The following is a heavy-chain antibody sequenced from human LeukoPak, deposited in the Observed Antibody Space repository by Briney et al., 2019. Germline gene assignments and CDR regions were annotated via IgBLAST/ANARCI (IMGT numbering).Heavy chain of an antibody. CDR2: INPSGGST. V-gene: IGHV1-46*01. Sequence: ASVKVSCKASGYTYTSYYMHWVRQAPGQGLEWMGIINPSGGSTSYAQKFQGRVTMTRDMSTSTVYMELSSLRSEDTAVYYCASFFLRPDTAMVTSDYWGQGTLVTVSS. J-gene: IGHJ4*02. CDR3: ASFFLRPDTAMVTSDY. CDR1: GYTYTSYY. D-gene: IGHD5-18*01.